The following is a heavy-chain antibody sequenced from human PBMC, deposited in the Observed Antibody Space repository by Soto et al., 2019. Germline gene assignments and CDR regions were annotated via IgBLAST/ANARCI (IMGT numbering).Heavy chain of an antibody. D-gene: IGHD3-22*01. CDR2: IIPIFGTA. CDR3: ARSRSSGYYANYYFDY. J-gene: IGHJ4*02. V-gene: IGHV1-69*13. Sequence: SVKVSCKASGGTFSSYAISWVRQAPGQGLEWMGGIIPIFGTANYAQKFQGRVTITADESTSTAYMELSSLRSEDTAVYYCARSRSSGYYANYYFDYWGQGTLVTVSS. CDR1: GGTFSSYA.